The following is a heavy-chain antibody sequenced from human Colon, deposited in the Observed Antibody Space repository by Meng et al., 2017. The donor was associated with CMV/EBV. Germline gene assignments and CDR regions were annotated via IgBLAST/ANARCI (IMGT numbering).Heavy chain of an antibody. CDR3: AREAYSSS. CDR1: GFTFSRNS. Sequence: GESLKISCAASGFTFSRNSMSWVRQAPGKGLEWVSGINGVGDTTYYADSVKGRFTISRDNAKNSLYLQMNSLRAEDTAVYYCAREAYSSSWGQGTLVTVSS. V-gene: IGHV3-23*01. J-gene: IGHJ4*02. D-gene: IGHD6-13*01. CDR2: INGVGDTT.